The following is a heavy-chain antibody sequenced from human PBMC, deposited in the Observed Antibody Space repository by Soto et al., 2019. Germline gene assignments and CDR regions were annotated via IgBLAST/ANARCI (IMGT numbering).Heavy chain of an antibody. CDR2: ISYDGSRK. J-gene: IGHJ6*02. V-gene: IGHV3-30-3*01. D-gene: IGHD1-26*01. Sequence: QVHLVESGGGVVQPGSSLRLSCAASEFTFRIFAMHWLRQSPGKGLEWVAVISYDGSRKADSVKGRFTVSRDNSWNTLYLQMNSLGAEDTAIYYCARGDREDIEEVVGVRPGEYSMDVWGQGTTVTVSS. CDR3: ARGDREDIEEVVGVRPGEYSMDV. CDR1: EFTFRIFA.